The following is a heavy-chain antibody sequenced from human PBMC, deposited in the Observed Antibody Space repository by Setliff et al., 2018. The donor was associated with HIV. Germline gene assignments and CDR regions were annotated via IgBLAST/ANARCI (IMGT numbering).Heavy chain of an antibody. CDR2: MNPNSGNT. J-gene: IGHJ6*03. Sequence: ASVKVSCKASGYTFTNSDINWVRQATGQGLEWMGWMNPNSGNTGYAQKFQGRVIMTRDTSITTAYMELSSLRCDDTAVYYCARGAWYTSGWYSSRYMDVWGKGTTVTVSS. V-gene: IGHV1-8*02. D-gene: IGHD6-19*01. CDR1: GYTFTNSD. CDR3: ARGAWYTSGWYSSRYMDV.